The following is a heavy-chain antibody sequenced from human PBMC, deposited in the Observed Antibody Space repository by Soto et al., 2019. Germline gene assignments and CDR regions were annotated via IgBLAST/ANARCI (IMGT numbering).Heavy chain of an antibody. CDR2: INPNSGGT. CDR3: ARDSGAAAGLGAFDI. V-gene: IGHV1-2*04. J-gene: IGHJ3*02. D-gene: IGHD6-13*01. CDR1: GYTFTGYY. Sequence: GASVKVSCKASGYTFTGYYMHWVRQAPGQGLEWMGWINPNSGGTNYAQKFQGWVTMTRDTSISTAYMELSRLRSDDTAVYYCARDSGAAAGLGAFDIWGQGTMVTVSS.